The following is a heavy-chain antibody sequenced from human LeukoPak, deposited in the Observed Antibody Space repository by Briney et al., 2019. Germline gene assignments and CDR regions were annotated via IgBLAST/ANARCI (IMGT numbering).Heavy chain of an antibody. CDR1: GGTFSSYA. Sequence: ASVKVSCKASGGTFSSYAISWVRQAPGQGLEWMGGIIPIFGTANYAQKFQGRVTITADESTSTAYMELSSLRSEDTAVYYCARADWVAKPSLDIWGQGTMVTVSS. D-gene: IGHD3-9*01. CDR3: ARADWVAKPSLDI. V-gene: IGHV1-69*13. CDR2: IIPIFGTA. J-gene: IGHJ3*02.